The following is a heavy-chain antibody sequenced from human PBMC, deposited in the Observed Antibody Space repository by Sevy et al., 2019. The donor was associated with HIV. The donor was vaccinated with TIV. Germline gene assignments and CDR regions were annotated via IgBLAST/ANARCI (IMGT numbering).Heavy chain of an antibody. Sequence: GGSLGLSFAGAGVSFATSYMHWVRQAPGKGLEGGAYGRNDGSNKYYADSVRDRFTISRDRPKNTLYLQMNSLRDEDTAIYYCARGRKTTEEWLEELDYYYGLDVWGQGTTVTVSS. D-gene: IGHD2-8*01. CDR3: ARGRKTTEEWLEELDYYYGLDV. CDR2: GRNDGSNK. V-gene: IGHV3-30*02. J-gene: IGHJ6*02. CDR1: GVSFATSY.